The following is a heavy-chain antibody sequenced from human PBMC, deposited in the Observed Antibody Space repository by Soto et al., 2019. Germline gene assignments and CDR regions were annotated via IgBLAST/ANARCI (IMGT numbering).Heavy chain of an antibody. CDR2: INSDGSST. J-gene: IGHJ3*02. D-gene: IGHD3-3*01. Sequence: GGSLRLSCAASGFTFSSYWMHWVRQAPGKGLVWVSRINSDGSSTSYADSVKGRFTISRDNAKNTLYLQMNSLRAEDTAVYYCARDYDFWSGRYAKSDAFDIWGQGTMVTVSS. V-gene: IGHV3-74*01. CDR1: GFTFSSYW. CDR3: ARDYDFWSGRYAKSDAFDI.